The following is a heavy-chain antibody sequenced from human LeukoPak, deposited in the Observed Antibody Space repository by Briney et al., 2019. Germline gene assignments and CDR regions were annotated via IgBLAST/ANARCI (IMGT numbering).Heavy chain of an antibody. J-gene: IGHJ3*01. Sequence: GGSLRLSCAGSGFAFTKFAMTWVRQAPGKGLEWVSSMGRTGDTYYLDSVKGRFSLSRDVSKSMVSLQMSTLRVDDTAVYFCAKATPYGTTWVGGFDLWGQGTMVTVSS. V-gene: IGHV3-23*01. CDR3: AKATPYGTTWVGGFDL. D-gene: IGHD1-26*01. CDR1: GFAFTKFA. CDR2: MGRTGDT.